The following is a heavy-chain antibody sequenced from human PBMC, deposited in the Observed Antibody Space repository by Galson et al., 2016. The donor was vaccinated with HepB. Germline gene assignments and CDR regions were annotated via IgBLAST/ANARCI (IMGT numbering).Heavy chain of an antibody. CDR1: GVSISVHGYH. CDR3: ARGWQMVYLFDY. Sequence: TLSLTCTVSGVSISVHGYHWSWIRHHPGQGLEWIGYISYSGNTYYNPSLKSRIAISMDTSENQFSLKLTSVTAADTSLDYCARGWQMVYLFDYWGQGALVTVSS. V-gene: IGHV4-31*03. J-gene: IGHJ4*02. D-gene: IGHD2-8*01. CDR2: ISYSGNT.